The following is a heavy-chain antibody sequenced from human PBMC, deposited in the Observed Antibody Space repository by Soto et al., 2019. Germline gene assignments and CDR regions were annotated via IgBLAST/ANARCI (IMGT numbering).Heavy chain of an antibody. CDR2: ISWNSGSI. CDR1: GFTFDDYA. J-gene: IGHJ3*02. Sequence: GGSLRLSCAASGFTFDDYAMHWVRQAPGKGLEWVSGISWNSGSIGYADSVKGRFTISRDNAKNSLYLQMNSLRAEDTALYYCAKVRARLRTKDAFDIWGQGTMVTVSS. V-gene: IGHV3-9*01. CDR3: AKVRARLRTKDAFDI. D-gene: IGHD4-17*01.